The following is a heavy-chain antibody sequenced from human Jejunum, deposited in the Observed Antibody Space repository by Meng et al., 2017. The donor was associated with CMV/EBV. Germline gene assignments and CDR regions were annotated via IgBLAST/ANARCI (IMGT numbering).Heavy chain of an antibody. D-gene: IGHD1-26*01. V-gene: IGHV4-31*02. CDR3: ARDIVGINYFDY. CDR1: GASITSGGFY. CDR2: IYFSGTT. Sequence: VSGASITSGGFYWTWLRQNPGKGLEWIGFIYFSGTTYYNPSLKSRITISLDTSKNQFSLKLTSVTAADTAVYYCARDIVGINYFDYWGQGIPVTVSS. J-gene: IGHJ4*02.